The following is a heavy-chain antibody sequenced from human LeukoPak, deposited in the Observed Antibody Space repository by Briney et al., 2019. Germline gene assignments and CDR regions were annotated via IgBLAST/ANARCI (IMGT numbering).Heavy chain of an antibody. Sequence: SQTLSLTCTVSGGSISSGDYYWRWIRQPPGKGLEWIGYIYYSGSTYYNPSLKSRVTISVDTSKNQFSLKLSSVTAADTAVYYCARAPPTYFWSGYGYYYMDVWGKGTTVTVSS. CDR2: IYYSGST. D-gene: IGHD3-3*01. CDR3: ARAPPTYFWSGYGYYYMDV. CDR1: GGSISSGDYY. J-gene: IGHJ6*03. V-gene: IGHV4-30-4*08.